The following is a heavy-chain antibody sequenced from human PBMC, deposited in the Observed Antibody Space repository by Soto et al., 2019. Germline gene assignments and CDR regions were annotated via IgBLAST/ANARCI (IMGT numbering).Heavy chain of an antibody. CDR2: IIPIFGTA. CDR1: GGTFSSYA. D-gene: IGHD6-19*01. V-gene: IGHV1-69*06. CDR3: ASPHLGSSGWTD. Sequence: QVQLVKSGAEVKKPGSSVKVSCKASGGTFSSYAISWVRQAPGQGLEWRGGIIPIFGTASYAQKCQGRVTITADKSTSPAYMELSSLRSEDTAVYYCASPHLGSSGWTDWGQGTLVTVSS. J-gene: IGHJ4*02.